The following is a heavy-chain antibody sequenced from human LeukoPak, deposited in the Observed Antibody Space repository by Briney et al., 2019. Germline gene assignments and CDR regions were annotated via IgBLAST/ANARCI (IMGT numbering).Heavy chain of an antibody. V-gene: IGHV4-59*01. CDR1: GGSFSSYY. J-gene: IGHJ4*02. CDR3: AREDSGYDGGHFDY. D-gene: IGHD5-12*01. CDR2: IYYSGST. Sequence: SETLSLTCTVSGGSFSSYYWSWIRQPPGKGLEWIGYIYYSGSTNYNPSLKSRVTISVDTSKNQFSLKLSSVTAADTAVYYCAREDSGYDGGHFDYWGQGTLVTVSS.